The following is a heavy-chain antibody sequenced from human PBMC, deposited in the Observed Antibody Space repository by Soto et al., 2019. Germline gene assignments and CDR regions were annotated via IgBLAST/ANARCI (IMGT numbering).Heavy chain of an antibody. CDR1: GFTFGTTD. Sequence: PGGSLRLSCAASGFTFGTTDMSWVRQAPGGGLEWVPTIDGSGGITYYADSVKGRFTISRDNSRNTVYLQMNSLRGDDTALYYCVKNSGWFNTWGQGALVTVSS. J-gene: IGHJ5*02. V-gene: IGHV3-23*01. CDR3: VKNSGWFNT. D-gene: IGHD3-10*01. CDR2: IDGSGGIT.